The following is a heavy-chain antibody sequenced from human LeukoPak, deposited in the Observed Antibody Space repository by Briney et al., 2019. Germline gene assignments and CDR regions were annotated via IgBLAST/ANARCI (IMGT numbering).Heavy chain of an antibody. Sequence: SETLSLTCTVSDGSMSPYYWSWIRQSPGRGLEWIAYIFYNGNTKYNPSLRSRVTISIDTSRNQFSLNLNSVTAADTAVYYCARVRCSGGSCSFRRGWYYGMDVWGQGTTVTVSS. J-gene: IGHJ6*02. CDR2: IFYNGNT. CDR3: ARVRCSGGSCSFRRGWYYGMDV. V-gene: IGHV4-59*01. D-gene: IGHD2-15*01. CDR1: DGSMSPYY.